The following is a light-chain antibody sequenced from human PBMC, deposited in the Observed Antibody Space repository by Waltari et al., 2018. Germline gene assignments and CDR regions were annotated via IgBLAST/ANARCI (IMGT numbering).Light chain of an antibody. CDR3: SSYTPTSILV. CDR1: SSDVGSHNY. V-gene: IGLV2-14*01. J-gene: IGLJ2*01. CDR2: QLT. Sequence: QSALTQPASVSGSPGQSLTLSCSGTSSDVGSHNYVSWYQQHPGTPPKLLIYQLTKPPSGVSGRFSGSKSGNTASLTISGLQPEDEADYFCSSYTPTSILVFGGGTKLTV.